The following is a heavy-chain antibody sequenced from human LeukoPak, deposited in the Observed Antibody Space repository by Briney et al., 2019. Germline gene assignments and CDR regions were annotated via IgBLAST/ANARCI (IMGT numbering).Heavy chain of an antibody. CDR1: GFTFSDYY. V-gene: IGHV3-11*01. J-gene: IGHJ6*03. D-gene: IGHD6-13*01. Sequence: GGSLRLSCAASGFTFSDYYMNWIRQAPGKGLEWVSYISNSGSTIYYADSVKGRFTISRDNAKNSLYLQMNSLRAEDTAVYYCAKGSPYSSSWYLWEDYYYYMDVWGKGTTVTVSS. CDR2: ISNSGSTI. CDR3: AKGSPYSSSWYLWEDYYYYMDV.